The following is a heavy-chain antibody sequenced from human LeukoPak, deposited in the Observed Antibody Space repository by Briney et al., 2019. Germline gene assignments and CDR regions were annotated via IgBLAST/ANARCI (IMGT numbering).Heavy chain of an antibody. D-gene: IGHD6-13*01. CDR3: ARDSSDSSSWYLPFSYYYYMDV. J-gene: IGHJ6*03. Sequence: GGSLRLSCVASGFTFRSHWIHWVRQAPGKGLEWVANIKQDGSEKYYVDSVKGRFTISRDNAKNSLYLQMNSLRAEDTAVYYCARDSSDSSSWYLPFSYYYYMDVWGKGTTVTVSS. V-gene: IGHV3-7*01. CDR1: GFTFRSHW. CDR2: IKQDGSEK.